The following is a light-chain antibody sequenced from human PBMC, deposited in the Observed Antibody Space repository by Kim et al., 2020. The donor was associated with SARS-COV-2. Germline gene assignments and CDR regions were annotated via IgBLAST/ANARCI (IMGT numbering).Light chain of an antibody. Sequence: EIVMTQSPATLSVSPGERATLSCRASQSISSDLAWYQQRPGQAPRLLIYGASTRATGVPARFSGSGSGTDFTLTIRSLQSEDFAVYYCQQYYNLYTFGQGTKLEI. V-gene: IGKV3-15*01. CDR2: GAS. CDR3: QQYYNLYT. CDR1: QSISSD. J-gene: IGKJ2*01.